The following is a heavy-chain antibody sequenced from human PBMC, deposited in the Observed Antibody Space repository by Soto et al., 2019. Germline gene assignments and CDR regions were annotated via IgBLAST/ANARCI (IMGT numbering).Heavy chain of an antibody. J-gene: IGHJ4*02. CDR2: ISSSGTTT. V-gene: IGHV3-11*01. CDR1: GFTFSDFY. D-gene: IGHD2-8*01. Sequence: VQLVESGGGLVKPGGSLRLSCAASGFTFSDFYMSWIRQAPGKGLEWISYISSSGTTTYYTDSVKGRFTISRDNAKNSLYLQMNTLRDEDTAVYYCARIWGGGGYALIYWGQGTLVTVSS. CDR3: ARIWGGGGYALIY.